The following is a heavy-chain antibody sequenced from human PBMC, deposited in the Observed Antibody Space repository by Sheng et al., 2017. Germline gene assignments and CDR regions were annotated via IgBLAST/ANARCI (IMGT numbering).Heavy chain of an antibody. D-gene: IGHD4-4*01. J-gene: IGHJ2*01. V-gene: IGHV3-66*01. CDR3: ARTGRDDYNSARWYFDL. Sequence: EVQLVESGGGLVQPGGSLRLSCAASGFTVSSNYMTWIRQAPGKGLEWVSLLYNDDSTYYADSVKGRFTVSRDNSKNTLYLQMNSLRAEDTAVYHCARTGRDDYNSARWYFDLWGRGTLVTVSS. CDR2: LYNDDST. CDR1: GFTVSSNY.